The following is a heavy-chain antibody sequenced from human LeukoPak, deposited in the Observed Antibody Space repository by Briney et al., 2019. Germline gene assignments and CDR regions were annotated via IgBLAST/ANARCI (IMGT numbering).Heavy chain of an antibody. CDR3: TKGRGI. CDR2: IYYSGVS. J-gene: IGHJ4*02. CDR1: GGSIISSSFW. V-gene: IGHV4-39*07. Sequence: SETLSLTCTVSGGSIISSSFWWGWIRQPPGKGLEWIGSIYYSGVSYYNTSLKSRVTISVATSKNQFSLKLTSVTAADTAIYYCTKGRGIWGQGTLVTVSS. D-gene: IGHD3-10*01.